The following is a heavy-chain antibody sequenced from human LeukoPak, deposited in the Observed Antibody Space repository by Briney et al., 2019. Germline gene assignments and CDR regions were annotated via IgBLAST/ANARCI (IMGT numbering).Heavy chain of an antibody. CDR1: GYTFTSYY. CDR2: INPSGGST. CDR3: ASSDYGDYGLDY. D-gene: IGHD4-17*01. Sequence: ASVKVSCKASGYTFTSYYMHWVRQAPGQGLEWMGIINPSGGSTSYAQKFQGRVTMTRDTSTSTVYMELSSLRSEDTAVYYCASSDYGDYGLDYWGQGTLVTVSS. V-gene: IGHV1-46*01. J-gene: IGHJ4*02.